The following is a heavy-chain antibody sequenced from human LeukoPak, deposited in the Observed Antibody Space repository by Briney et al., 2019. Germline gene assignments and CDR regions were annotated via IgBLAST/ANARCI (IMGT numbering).Heavy chain of an antibody. V-gene: IGHV3-23*03. CDR2: IYPDSSDT. CDR1: GFSLSTSS. CDR3: AKRLNNNYFGH. D-gene: IGHD3-9*01. Sequence: QPGGSLRLSCVASGFSLSTSSMAWVRQAPGGRPEWVSDIYPDSSDTYYADSVKGRFSISRDDSKNTLYLQMDSLRAEETATYYCAKRLNNNYFGHWGQGTLVTVSS. J-gene: IGHJ4*02.